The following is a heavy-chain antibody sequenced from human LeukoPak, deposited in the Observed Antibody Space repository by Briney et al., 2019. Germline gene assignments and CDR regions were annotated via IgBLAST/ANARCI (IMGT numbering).Heavy chain of an antibody. CDR2: TNPSGGST. CDR1: GYTFTSYY. Sequence: ASVKVSCKASGYTFTSYYMHWVRQAPGQGLEWMGITNPSGGSTSYAQKFQGRVTMTRDTSTSTVYMELSSLRSEDTAVYYCARVRSTYYYDSSGFESAFDIWGQGTMVTVSS. V-gene: IGHV1-46*01. CDR3: ARVRSTYYYDSSGFESAFDI. D-gene: IGHD3-22*01. J-gene: IGHJ3*02.